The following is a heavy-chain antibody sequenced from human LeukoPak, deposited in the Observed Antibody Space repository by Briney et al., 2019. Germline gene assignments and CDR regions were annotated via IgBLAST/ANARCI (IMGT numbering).Heavy chain of an antibody. CDR2: FDPEDGET. Sequence: ASVKVSCKVSGYTLTELSMHWVRQAPGKGLEWMGGFDPEDGETIYAQKFQDRVTMTEDTSTDTAYMELSSLRSEDTAVYYCATWVYYDILTGYYIHPGPSSHWFDPWGQGTLVTVSS. CDR3: ATWVYYDILTGYYIHPGPSSHWFDP. D-gene: IGHD3-9*01. J-gene: IGHJ5*02. V-gene: IGHV1-24*01. CDR1: GYTLTELS.